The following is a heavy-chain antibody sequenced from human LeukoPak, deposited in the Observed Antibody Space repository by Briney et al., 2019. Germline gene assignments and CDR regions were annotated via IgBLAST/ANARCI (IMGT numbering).Heavy chain of an antibody. CDR1: GFTFSSYA. V-gene: IGHV3-30*04. D-gene: IGHD3-10*01. CDR3: ARDYYGFMDV. J-gene: IGHJ6*02. Sequence: GGSLRLSCAASGFTFSSYAMHWVRQAPGKGLEWVAVISYDGSNKYYADSVKGRFTISRDNSKNTLYLQMNSLRAEDTAVYYCARDYYGFMDVWGQGTTVTVSS. CDR2: ISYDGSNK.